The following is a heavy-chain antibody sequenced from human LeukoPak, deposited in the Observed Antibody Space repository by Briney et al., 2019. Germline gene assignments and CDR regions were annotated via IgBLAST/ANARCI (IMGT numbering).Heavy chain of an antibody. V-gene: IGHV3-23*01. CDR3: AKAEFTAAAGTGTYYFDY. CDR1: GFTFSSYA. CDR2: ISGSGGST. D-gene: IGHD6-13*01. J-gene: IGHJ4*02. Sequence: GGSLRLSCAASGFTFSSYAMSWVRQAPGKGLEWVSAISGSGGSTYHADSVKGRFTISRDNSKNTLYLQMNSLRAEDTAVYYCAKAEFTAAAGTGTYYFDYWGQGTLVTVSS.